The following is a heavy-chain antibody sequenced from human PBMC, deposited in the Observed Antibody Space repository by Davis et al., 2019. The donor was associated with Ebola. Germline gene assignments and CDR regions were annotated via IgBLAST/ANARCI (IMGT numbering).Heavy chain of an antibody. Sequence: ASVKVSCKASGYTFTSYVLHWVRQAPGQGLEWLGWINAGDGNTKYSQKFQARVTITRDTSASTAYMELSSLRSEDTAVYYCAREGGLVRGVVISWQNGMDVWGQGTTVTVSS. CDR3: AREGGLVRGVVISWQNGMDV. V-gene: IGHV1-3*01. D-gene: IGHD3-10*01. CDR2: INAGDGNT. J-gene: IGHJ6*02. CDR1: GYTFTSYV.